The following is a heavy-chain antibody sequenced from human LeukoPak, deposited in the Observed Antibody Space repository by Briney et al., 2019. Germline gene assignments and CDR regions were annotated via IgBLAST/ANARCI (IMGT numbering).Heavy chain of an antibody. CDR1: GFSLSDH. CDR3: ARTARYYDILTGYHGDY. D-gene: IGHD3-9*01. Sequence: GGSLRLSCAASGFSLSDHMDWVRQAPGKGLEWVSAISGSGGSTYYADSVKGRFTISRDNSKNTLYLQMNSLRAEDTAVYYCARTARYYDILTGYHGDYWGQGTLVTVSS. V-gene: IGHV3-23*01. CDR2: ISGSGGST. J-gene: IGHJ4*02.